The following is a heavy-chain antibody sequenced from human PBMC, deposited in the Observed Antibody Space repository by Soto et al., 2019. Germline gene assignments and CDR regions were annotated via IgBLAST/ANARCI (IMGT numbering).Heavy chain of an antibody. CDR3: ERNTRIEVRPTVWFDS. CDR1: GGSISSSSYY. D-gene: IGHD6-6*01. CDR2: MYYGGST. J-gene: IGHJ5*01. Sequence: SETLSLTCSVSGGSISSSSYYWGWIRQPPGKGLEWIGSMYYGGSTYYNPSLKSRGNISVDTSKNQFSLKLSSVTAADTAVYYRERNTRIEVRPTVWFDSWGQGTLVTVSS. V-gene: IGHV4-39*01.